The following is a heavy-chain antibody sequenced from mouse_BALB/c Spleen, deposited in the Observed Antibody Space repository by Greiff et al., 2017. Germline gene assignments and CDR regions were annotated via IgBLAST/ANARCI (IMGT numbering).Heavy chain of an antibody. CDR3: ATRYDSYYAMDY. D-gene: IGHD2-4*01. CDR1: GFSLTSYG. CDR2: IWAGGST. V-gene: IGHV2-9*02. Sequence: VKLMESGPGLVAPSQSLSITCTVSGFSLTSYGVHWVRQPPGKGLEWLGVIWAGGSTNYNSALMSRLSISKDNSKSQVFLKMNSLQTDDTAMYYCATRYDSYYAMDYWGQGTSVTVSS. J-gene: IGHJ4*01.